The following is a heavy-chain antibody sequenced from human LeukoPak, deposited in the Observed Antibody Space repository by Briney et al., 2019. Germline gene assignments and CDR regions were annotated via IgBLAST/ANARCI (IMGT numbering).Heavy chain of an antibody. D-gene: IGHD3-10*01. CDR2: IYYSGST. CDR1: GGSISSSSYY. Sequence: SETLSLTCTVSGGSISSSSYYWGWIRQPPGKGLEWIGSIYYSGSTYYNPSLKSRVTISVDTSKNQFSLKLSSVTAADTAVYYCARYYYYGSGSYPYWGQGTLVTVSS. V-gene: IGHV4-39*07. J-gene: IGHJ4*02. CDR3: ARYYYYGSGSYPY.